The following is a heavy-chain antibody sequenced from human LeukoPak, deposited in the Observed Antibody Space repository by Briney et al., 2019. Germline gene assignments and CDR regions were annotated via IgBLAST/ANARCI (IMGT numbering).Heavy chain of an antibody. CDR3: ASARPTAFMDV. J-gene: IGHJ6*04. D-gene: IGHD6-25*01. Sequence: PSETLSLTCTVSGGSISSYYWGWIRQPAGKGLEWIGRIYTSGSTNYNPSLKSRVTMSVDTSKNQFSLKLSSVTPADTAVYYCASARPTAFMDVWGKGTTVTVSS. CDR2: IYTSGST. V-gene: IGHV4-4*07. CDR1: GGSISSYY.